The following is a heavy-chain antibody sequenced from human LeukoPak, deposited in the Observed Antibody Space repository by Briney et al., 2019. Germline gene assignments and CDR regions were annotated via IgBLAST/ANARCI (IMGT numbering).Heavy chain of an antibody. J-gene: IGHJ4*02. CDR2: ISYDGSEK. CDR3: ARAVAGTYDY. CDR1: GLTFSSYP. V-gene: IGHV3-30-3*01. Sequence: GGSLRLSCAASGLTFSSYPMHWVRQAPGKGLEWVAVISYDGSEKHYADPVKGRFTISRDNSKNTLYLQMSSLRAEDTAMYYCARAVAGTYDYWGQGTLVTVSS. D-gene: IGHD6-19*01.